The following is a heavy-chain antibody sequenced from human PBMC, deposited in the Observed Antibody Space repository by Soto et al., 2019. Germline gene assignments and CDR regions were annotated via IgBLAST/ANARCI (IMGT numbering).Heavy chain of an antibody. CDR2: IRSKANSYAT. D-gene: IGHD3-16*02. Sequence: EVQLVESGGGLVQPGGSLKLSCAASGFTFSGSAMHWVRQASGKGLEWVGRIRSKANSYATAYAASVKGRFTISRDDSKNTAYLQMNRLKTEDTAVYYCTRTHMITFGGVIVLDYYGMDVWGQGTTVTVSS. J-gene: IGHJ6*02. V-gene: IGHV3-73*02. CDR1: GFTFSGSA. CDR3: TRTHMITFGGVIVLDYYGMDV.